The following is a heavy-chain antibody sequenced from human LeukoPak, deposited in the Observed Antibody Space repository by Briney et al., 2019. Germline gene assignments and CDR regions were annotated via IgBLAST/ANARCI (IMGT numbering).Heavy chain of an antibody. J-gene: IGHJ4*02. CDR2: IWYDGSKK. CDR1: GSTFRTYG. D-gene: IGHD3-16*01. Sequence: PGRSLRLSCAASGSTFRTYGMHWVRQAPGKGLEWVAVIWYDGSKKYYADSVKGRFTISRDNSKDTLYLQMNSLRVEDTAVYYCTTNQIMIREYYFDYWGQGTLVTVSS. V-gene: IGHV3-33*01. CDR3: TTNQIMIREYYFDY.